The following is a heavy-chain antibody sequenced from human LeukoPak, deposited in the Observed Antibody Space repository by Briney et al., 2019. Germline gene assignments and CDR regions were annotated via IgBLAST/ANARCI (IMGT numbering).Heavy chain of an antibody. CDR3: AKDIGGGLLEY. CDR1: GFNFGRNS. V-gene: IGHV3-43*02. J-gene: IGHJ4*02. Sequence: GGSLRLSCAASGFNFGRNSMPWARQVPGKGLEWLSLINGDGNTYYAASVNGRFTVSRDNSKNSLYLQMSSLRPEDTALYYCAKDIGGGLLEYWGQGTLVTVSS. D-gene: IGHD2-15*01. CDR2: INGDGNT.